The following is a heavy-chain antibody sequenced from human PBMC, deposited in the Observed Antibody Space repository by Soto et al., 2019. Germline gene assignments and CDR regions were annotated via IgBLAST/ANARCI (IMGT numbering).Heavy chain of an antibody. CDR2: INPNSGGT. CDR3: ERDSSGWTGPNYFDY. CDR1: GYTFTGYY. D-gene: IGHD6-19*01. Sequence: GASVKVSCKASGYTFTGYYMHWVRQAPGQGLEWMGWINPNSGGTNYAQKFQGWVTMTRDTSISTAYMELSRLRSDDTAVYYCERDSSGWTGPNYFDYWGQGTLVNVS. J-gene: IGHJ4*02. V-gene: IGHV1-2*04.